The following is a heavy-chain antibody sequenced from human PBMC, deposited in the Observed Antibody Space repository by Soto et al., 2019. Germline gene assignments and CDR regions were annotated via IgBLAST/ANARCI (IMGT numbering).Heavy chain of an antibody. V-gene: IGHV4-31*03. CDR1: GGSISSGGYY. D-gene: IGHD6-13*01. CDR2: IYYSGST. CDR3: ARGAIAAQGNWFDP. J-gene: IGHJ5*02. Sequence: QVQLQESGPGLVKPSQTLSLTCTVSGGSISSGGYYWSWIRQHPGKGLEWIGYIYYSGSTYYNPSLKSRVTISVDTSKNQFSLKLSSVTAADTAVYCCARGAIAAQGNWFDPWGQGTLVTVSS.